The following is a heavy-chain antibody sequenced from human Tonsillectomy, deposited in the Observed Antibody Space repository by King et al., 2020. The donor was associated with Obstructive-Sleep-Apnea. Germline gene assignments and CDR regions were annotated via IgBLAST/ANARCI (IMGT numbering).Heavy chain of an antibody. CDR2: INAGNGNT. J-gene: IGHJ4*02. D-gene: IGHD7-27*01. Sequence: QLVQSGAEVKKPGASVKVSCKASGYTFTSYAMHWVRQAPGQRLEWMGWINAGNGNTKNSQKVQGRVTITRDTSASTAYMELSSLRSEDTAVYYCARAKWGADYWGQGTLVTVSS. V-gene: IGHV1-3*01. CDR3: ARAKWGADY. CDR1: GYTFTSYA.